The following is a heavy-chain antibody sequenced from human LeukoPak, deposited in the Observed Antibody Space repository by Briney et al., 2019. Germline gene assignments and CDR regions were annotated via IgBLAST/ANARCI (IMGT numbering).Heavy chain of an antibody. CDR3: ARDLHSPNYYDSSGYYYVAFDI. D-gene: IGHD3-22*01. Sequence: SETLSLTCTVSGGSISSYYWSWIRRPAGKGLEWIGRIYTSGSTNYNPSLKSRVTISVDKSKNQFSLRLSSVTAADTAVYYCARDLHSPNYYDSSGYYYVAFDIWGQGTMVTVSS. CDR1: GGSISSYY. CDR2: IYTSGST. V-gene: IGHV4-4*07. J-gene: IGHJ3*02.